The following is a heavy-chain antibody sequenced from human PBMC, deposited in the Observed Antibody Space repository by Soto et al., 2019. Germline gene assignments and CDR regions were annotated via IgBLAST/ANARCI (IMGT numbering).Heavy chain of an antibody. CDR3: AKRNSV. CDR2: ISYDGSNK. J-gene: IGHJ6*02. V-gene: IGHV3-30-3*02. CDR1: GFTFSNYA. Sequence: WGSLRLSCAASGFTFSNYAMHWVRQAPGKGLEWVALISYDGSNKYYADSVKGRFTISRDNSKNTLHLQMNSLRAEDTAVYYCAKRNSVWGQGTTVTVS.